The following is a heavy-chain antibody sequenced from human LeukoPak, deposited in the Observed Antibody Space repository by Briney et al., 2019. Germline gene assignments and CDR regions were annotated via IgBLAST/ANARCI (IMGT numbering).Heavy chain of an antibody. J-gene: IGHJ6*02. V-gene: IGHV3-30-3*01. D-gene: IGHD3-10*01. CDR2: ISFDGGTK. CDR1: GFTFSRTS. CDR3: ARGLTAIRGIEYSYYGMDV. Sequence: GGSLRLSCAASGFTFSRTSMHWVRQSPGKGLEWVAVISFDGGTKYYADSVKGRLTVPRDNTKKALYLQMNSLRTEDTAVYFCARGLTAIRGIEYSYYGMDVWGQGTTVTVSS.